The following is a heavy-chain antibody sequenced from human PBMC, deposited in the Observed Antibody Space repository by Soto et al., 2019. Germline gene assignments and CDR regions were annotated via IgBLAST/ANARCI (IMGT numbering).Heavy chain of an antibody. J-gene: IGHJ6*02. Sequence: PWESLQISCHVSGYSFSSYWISWVRQMPGKGLEWMGRIEPSDSYTNYSPSFQGHVTISADKSISTAYLQWSSLKASDTAMYYCARQVVPAAIRYYYYYGMDVWGQGTTVTVSS. CDR1: GYSFSSYW. V-gene: IGHV5-10-1*01. D-gene: IGHD2-2*02. CDR3: ARQVVPAAIRYYYYYGMDV. CDR2: IEPSDSYT.